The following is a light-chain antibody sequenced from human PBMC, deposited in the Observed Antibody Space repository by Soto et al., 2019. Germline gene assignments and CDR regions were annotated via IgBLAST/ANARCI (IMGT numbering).Light chain of an antibody. Sequence: QSALTQPASVSGSPGQSITISCTGTNSDIGGYNYVSWYRHHPGEAPKLMIYGVTNRPSGVSTRFSGSKSGNTASLTISGLQDEDEADYYCSSYTINTLDVFGGGTKLTVL. CDR1: NSDIGGYNY. CDR3: SSYTINTLDV. V-gene: IGLV2-14*01. J-gene: IGLJ3*02. CDR2: GVT.